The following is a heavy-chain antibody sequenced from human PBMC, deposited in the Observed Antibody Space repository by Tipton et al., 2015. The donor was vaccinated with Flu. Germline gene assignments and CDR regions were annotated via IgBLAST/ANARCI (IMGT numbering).Heavy chain of an antibody. V-gene: IGHV3-7*03. CDR3: ARYCAGDCYSKSFQD. CDR2: IKPDGSQQ. Sequence: SLRLSCAASGFTFSTYWMSWVRQAPGKGLEWVANIKPDGSQQIYVDSVKGRFTISRDNSKNTLFLQMNSLRADDTAVYYCARYCAGDCYSKSFQDWGQGTLVTVSS. CDR1: GFTFSTYW. J-gene: IGHJ1*01. D-gene: IGHD2-21*02.